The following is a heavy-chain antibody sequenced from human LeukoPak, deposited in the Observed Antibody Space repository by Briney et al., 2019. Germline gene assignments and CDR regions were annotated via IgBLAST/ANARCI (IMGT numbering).Heavy chain of an antibody. Sequence: TGGSLRLSCAASGFTFSDYYMSWIRQAPGKGLEWVSYISGSSSHTNYADSVKGRFTISRDNAKNSLYLQMNSLRAEDTAVYYCARDAPATNYYGMDVWGQGTTVTLSS. CDR3: ARDAPATNYYGMDV. CDR1: GFTFSDYY. D-gene: IGHD4-11*01. J-gene: IGHJ6*02. CDR2: ISGSSSHT. V-gene: IGHV3-11*05.